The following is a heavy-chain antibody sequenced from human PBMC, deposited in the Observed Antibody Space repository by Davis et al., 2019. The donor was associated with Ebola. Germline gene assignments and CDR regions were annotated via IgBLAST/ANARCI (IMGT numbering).Heavy chain of an antibody. V-gene: IGHV5-51*01. CDR1: GYSFTTYW. CDR3: ARREGGYCSITSCSSLDY. Sequence: GESLKISCKGSGYSFTTYWIGWVRQMPGKGLEWMGIIYPGDSDTRYSPSFQGQVTISVDKSISTAYLQWHSLKASDSAMYYCARREGGYCSITSCSSLDYWGQGTLVTVSS. J-gene: IGHJ4*02. CDR2: IYPGDSDT. D-gene: IGHD2-2*01.